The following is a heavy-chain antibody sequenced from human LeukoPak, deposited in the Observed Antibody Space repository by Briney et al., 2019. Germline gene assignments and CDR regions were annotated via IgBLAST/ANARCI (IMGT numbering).Heavy chain of an antibody. D-gene: IGHD2-21*01. J-gene: IGHJ4*02. CDR3: AKDKPHGTLVVDNYFDY. CDR2: ISGSGGST. Sequence: PGRSLRLSCAASGFTFSSYGMHWVRQAPGKGLEWVSAISGSGGSTYYADSVKGRFTISRDNSKNTLYLQMNSLRAEDTAVYYCAKDKPHGTLVVDNYFDYWGQGTLVTVSS. V-gene: IGHV3-23*01. CDR1: GFTFSSYG.